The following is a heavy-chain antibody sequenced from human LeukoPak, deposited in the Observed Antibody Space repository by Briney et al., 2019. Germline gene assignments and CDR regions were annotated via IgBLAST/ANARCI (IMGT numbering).Heavy chain of an antibody. CDR3: IADVPSRRAQIDY. CDR2: VKSKADGATR. CDR1: GFYFNDAW. D-gene: IGHD2/OR15-2a*01. J-gene: IGHJ4*02. Sequence: GGSLRLSCAASGFYFNDAWLSWVRQAPGKGLGWVGRVKSKADGATRDYAAPVKDRFTISRDDSQNMLYLQMSSLKTEDTAVYYCIADVPSRRAQIDYWGQGTLVTVSS. V-gene: IGHV3-15*01.